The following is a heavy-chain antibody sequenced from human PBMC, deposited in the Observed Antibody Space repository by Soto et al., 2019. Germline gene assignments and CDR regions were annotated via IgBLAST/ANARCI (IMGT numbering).Heavy chain of an antibody. V-gene: IGHV4-34*01. Sequence: QVQLQQWGAGLLKPSETLSLTCAVYGGSFSGYYWTWIRQPPGTGREWIGEIKHSGSTNYNPSLKSRVTISVDTSKNQFSLKLTSVTAADTAVYYCARDKITGLFDYWGQGTLVTVSS. J-gene: IGHJ4*02. CDR1: GGSFSGYY. CDR3: ARDKITGLFDY. D-gene: IGHD2-8*02. CDR2: IKHSGST.